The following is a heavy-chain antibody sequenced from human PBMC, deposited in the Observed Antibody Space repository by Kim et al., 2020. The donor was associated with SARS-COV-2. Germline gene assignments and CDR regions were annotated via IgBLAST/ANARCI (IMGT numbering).Heavy chain of an antibody. CDR3: ARDSPTRSSSWSYYYYYGMDV. V-gene: IGHV4-31*03. CDR1: GGSISSGGYY. Sequence: SETLSLTCTVSGGSISSGGYYWSWIRQHPGKGLEWIGYIYYSGSTYYNPSLKSRVTISVDTSKNQFSLKLSSVTAADTAVYYCARDSPTRSSSWSYYYYYGMDVWGQGTTVTVSS. D-gene: IGHD6-13*01. J-gene: IGHJ6*02. CDR2: IYYSGST.